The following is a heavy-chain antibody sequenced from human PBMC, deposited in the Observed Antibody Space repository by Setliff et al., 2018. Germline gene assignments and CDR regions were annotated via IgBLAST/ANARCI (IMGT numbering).Heavy chain of an antibody. CDR2: IIPIFGTA. CDR1: GGTFSSYA. Sequence: ASVKVSCKASGGTFSSYAISWVRQAPGQGLEWMGGIIPIFGTANYAQKFQGGVTITADESTSTAYMELSSLRSEDTAVYCCARDREWIVGATYYYYGMDVWGQGTTVTVSS. D-gene: IGHD1-26*01. V-gene: IGHV1-69*13. CDR3: ARDREWIVGATYYYYGMDV. J-gene: IGHJ6*02.